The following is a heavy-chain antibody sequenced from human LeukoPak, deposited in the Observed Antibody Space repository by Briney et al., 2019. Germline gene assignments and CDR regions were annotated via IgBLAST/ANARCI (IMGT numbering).Heavy chain of an antibody. V-gene: IGHV4-38-2*02. CDR1: GYSISSGYY. J-gene: IGHJ3*02. CDR2: IYHSGST. CDR3: ARVHTSITIFGVVTAAGYAFDI. Sequence: SETLSLTCTVSGYSISSGYYWGWIRQPPGKGLEWIGSIYHSGSTYYNPSLKSRVTIPVDTSKNQSSLKLSSVTAADTAVYYCARVHTSITIFGVVTAAGYAFDIWGQGTMVTVSS. D-gene: IGHD3-3*01.